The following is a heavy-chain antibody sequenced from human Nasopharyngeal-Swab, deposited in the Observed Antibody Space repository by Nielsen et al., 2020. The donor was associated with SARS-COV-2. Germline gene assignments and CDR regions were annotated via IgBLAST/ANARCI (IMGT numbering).Heavy chain of an antibody. CDR2: INHSGST. CDR3: ARRGGVVPAAIPYYYYYMDV. J-gene: IGHJ6*03. D-gene: IGHD2-2*02. V-gene: IGHV4-34*01. Sequence: SETLSLTCAVYGGSFSGYYWSWIRQPPGKGLEWIGEINHSGSTNYNPSLKSRVTISVYTSKNQFSLKLSSVTAADTAVYYCARRGGVVPAAIPYYYYYMDVWGKGTTVTVSS. CDR1: GGSFSGYY.